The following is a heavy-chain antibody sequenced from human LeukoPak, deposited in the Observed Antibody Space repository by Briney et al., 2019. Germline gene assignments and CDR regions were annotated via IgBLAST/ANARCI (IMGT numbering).Heavy chain of an antibody. J-gene: IGHJ4*02. CDR2: INSDGSSA. CDR1: GFPFCTYR. D-gene: IGHD2-2*01. Sequence: PGGSLRLSCTASGFPFCTYRMHWVRQAPGRGLVWVSRINSDGSSASYADSVKGRFTISRDNAKNTLYLQMNSLRAEDTALYYCVRADSTSSFDHWGQGTLVTVSS. CDR3: VRADSTSSFDH. V-gene: IGHV3-74*01.